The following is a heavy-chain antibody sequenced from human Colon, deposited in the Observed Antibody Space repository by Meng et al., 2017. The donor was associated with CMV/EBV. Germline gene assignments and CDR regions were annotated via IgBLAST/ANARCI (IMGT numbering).Heavy chain of an antibody. CDR2: IYSNGRI. CDR1: GGSISGHY. Sequence: HVQLEESRPGLGNPWTNLSLTFTFSGGSISGHYWTWIRRPAGEGLQWLGRIYSNGRIDENYSLRSRVTISVDTSKNQLSLRLTSVTAADTAVYYCGRAGARGVPIDVWGRGTLVTVSS. J-gene: IGHJ1*01. D-gene: IGHD3-10*01. V-gene: IGHV4-4*07. CDR3: GRAGARGVPIDV.